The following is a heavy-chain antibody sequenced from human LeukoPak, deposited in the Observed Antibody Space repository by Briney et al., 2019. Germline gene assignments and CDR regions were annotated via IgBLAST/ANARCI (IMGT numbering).Heavy chain of an antibody. CDR2: ISTYNGNT. CDR1: GYTFTNYG. J-gene: IGHJ4*02. Sequence: ASVKVSCKASGYTFTNYGISWVRQAPGQGLEWMGWISTYNGNTNYAQKLQGRVTMTTDTSTSTTYMELRSLRSDDTAVYYCALIPYCTTATCYYFDFWGQGTLVTVSS. CDR3: ALIPYCTTATCYYFDF. V-gene: IGHV1-18*01. D-gene: IGHD2-2*01.